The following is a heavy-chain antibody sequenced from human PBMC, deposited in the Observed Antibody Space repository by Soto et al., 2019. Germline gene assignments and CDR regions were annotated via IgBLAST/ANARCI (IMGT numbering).Heavy chain of an antibody. CDR2: ISGSGGST. CDR3: AKPHIVLMVYHARGGAFDI. CDR1: GFTFSSYA. J-gene: IGHJ3*02. Sequence: GGSLRLSCAASGFTFSSYAMSWVRQAPGKGLEWVSAISGSGGSTYYADSVKGRFTISRDNSKNTLYLQMNSLRAEDTAVYYCAKPHIVLMVYHARGGAFDIWGQGTMVTVSS. D-gene: IGHD2-8*01. V-gene: IGHV3-23*01.